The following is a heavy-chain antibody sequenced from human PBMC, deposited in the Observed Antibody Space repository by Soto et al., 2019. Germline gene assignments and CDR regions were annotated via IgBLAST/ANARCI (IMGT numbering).Heavy chain of an antibody. J-gene: IGHJ6*02. CDR3: ARGPMHHGSYYYVYGMDV. D-gene: IGHD6-6*01. Sequence: SVKVSCKASGGTFSNSAISWVRQAPGQGLEWMGGINPIIGPANYAQNFQDRATITADESTNTAYMELNSLTSADTAVYYCARGPMHHGSYYYVYGMDVWGQGTTVTVSS. V-gene: IGHV1-69*13. CDR1: GGTFSNSA. CDR2: INPIIGPA.